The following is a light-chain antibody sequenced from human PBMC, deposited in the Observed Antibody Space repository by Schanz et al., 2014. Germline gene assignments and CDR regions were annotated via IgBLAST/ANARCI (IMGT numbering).Light chain of an antibody. Sequence: QSVLTQPPSVSEAPRQRVTISCSGSSSNIGNNAVNWYQQLPGAAPKLLIYANNIRPSGVPDRFSGSKSGYTASLTISGLQAEDEADYYCSSYTTSNTLVFGGGTKLTVL. V-gene: IGLV1-36*01. CDR1: SSNIGNNA. CDR2: ANN. CDR3: SSYTTSNTLV. J-gene: IGLJ3*02.